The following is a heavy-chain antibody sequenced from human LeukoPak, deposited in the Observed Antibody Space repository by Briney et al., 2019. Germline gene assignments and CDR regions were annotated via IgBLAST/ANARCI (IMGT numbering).Heavy chain of an antibody. J-gene: IGHJ4*02. CDR3: AKGVWVGLPYYFDY. CDR2: ISSSSRSYI. V-gene: IGHV3-21*04. CDR1: GFTFSSYS. Sequence: PGGSLRLSCAASGFTFSSYSMNWVRQAPGKGLEWVSSISSSSRSYIYYADSVKGRFTISRDNSKNTLYLQMNSLRAEDAAVYYCAKGVWVGLPYYFDYWGQGTLVTVSS. D-gene: IGHD5/OR15-5a*01.